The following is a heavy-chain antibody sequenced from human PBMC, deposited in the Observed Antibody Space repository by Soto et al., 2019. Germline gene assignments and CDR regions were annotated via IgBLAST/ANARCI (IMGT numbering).Heavy chain of an antibody. CDR2: IKQDGSEK. J-gene: IGHJ4*02. CDR1: AFTFSSYW. CDR3: AREGLAPPLSDY. Sequence: PGGSLRLSCAASAFTFSSYWMSWVRQAPGKGLEWVANIKQDGSEKYYVDSVKGRFTISRDNAKNSLYLQMNSLRAEDTAVYYCAREGLAPPLSDYWGQGTLVTVSS. V-gene: IGHV3-7*03.